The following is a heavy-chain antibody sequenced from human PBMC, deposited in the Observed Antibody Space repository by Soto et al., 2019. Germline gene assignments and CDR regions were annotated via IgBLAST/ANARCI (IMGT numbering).Heavy chain of an antibody. Sequence: QVQLVQSGAEVKKPGASVKVSCKASGYTFTSYGISWERQTPGQGLEWMGWISAYNGNTNYAQKLQGRVTMTTDTSTSTAYMELRSLRSDVTAVYYCARDVWWHLLSPPFDYWGQGTLVTVSS. CDR1: GYTFTSYG. D-gene: IGHD2-21*01. V-gene: IGHV1-18*04. J-gene: IGHJ4*02. CDR2: ISAYNGNT. CDR3: ARDVWWHLLSPPFDY.